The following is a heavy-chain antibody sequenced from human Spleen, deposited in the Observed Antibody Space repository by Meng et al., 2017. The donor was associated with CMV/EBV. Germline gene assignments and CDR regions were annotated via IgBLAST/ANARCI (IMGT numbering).Heavy chain of an antibody. D-gene: IGHD6-13*01. CDR2: LNADGSTT. Sequence: GESLKISCAASGFTFSNYWMYWVRQAPGKGLVWVSRLNADGSTTAYAGSVKGRFTISRDNAKNSLYLQMNSLRAEDTAVYYCARGRSSSWTLDYWGQGTLVTVSS. CDR1: GFTFSNYW. V-gene: IGHV3-74*01. CDR3: ARGRSSSWTLDY. J-gene: IGHJ4*02.